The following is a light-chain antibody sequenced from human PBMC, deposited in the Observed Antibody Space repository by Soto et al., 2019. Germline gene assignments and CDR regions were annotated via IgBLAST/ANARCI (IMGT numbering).Light chain of an antibody. CDR1: QDISKN. J-gene: IGKJ4*01. CDR2: VTS. CDR3: QQDHSYPLT. Sequence: DIQLTQSPSFLSASVGDRVTITCRASQDISKNVVWYQQKPGKVPKLLIYVTSTLQGRVPPRFSGSGSGTAFSLTISSLQPEDFATYYCQQDHSYPLTFGGGTTVEIK. V-gene: IGKV1-9*01.